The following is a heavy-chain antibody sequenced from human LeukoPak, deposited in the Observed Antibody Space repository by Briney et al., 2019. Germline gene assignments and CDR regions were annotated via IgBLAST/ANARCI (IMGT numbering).Heavy chain of an antibody. J-gene: IGHJ6*02. CDR1: GFTFSSYW. D-gene: IGHD6-19*01. V-gene: IGHV3-7*01. CDR2: IKQDGSEK. Sequence: GGSLRLSCAASGFTFSSYWMSWVRQAPGRGLEWVANIKQDGSEKYYVDSVKGRFTISRDNAKNSLYLQMNSLRAEDTAVYYCARDSSGWYYYYYGMDVWGQGTTVTVSS. CDR3: ARDSSGWYYYYYGMDV.